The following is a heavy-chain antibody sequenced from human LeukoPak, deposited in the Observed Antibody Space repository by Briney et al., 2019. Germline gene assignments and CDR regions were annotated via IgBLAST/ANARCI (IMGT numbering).Heavy chain of an antibody. D-gene: IGHD4-23*01. Sequence: PGGSLRLSCAASGFTFSSSSMNWVRQAPGKGLEWVSSISTSSIYIYYADSMKGRFTISRDNAKNSLYLQMNSLRAEDTAVYYCARVGPRYGGNSGPSTGRGRWFDPWGQGTLVTVSS. V-gene: IGHV3-21*04. CDR1: GFTFSSSS. J-gene: IGHJ5*02. CDR2: ISTSSIYI. CDR3: ARVGPRYGGNSGPSTGRGRWFDP.